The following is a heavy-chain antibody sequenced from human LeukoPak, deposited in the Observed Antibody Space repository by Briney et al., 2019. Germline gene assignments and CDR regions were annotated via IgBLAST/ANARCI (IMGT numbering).Heavy chain of an antibody. V-gene: IGHV4-34*01. D-gene: IGHD2-15*01. CDR1: GGSFSGYY. J-gene: IGHJ5*02. CDR2: INHSGST. Sequence: SETLSLTCAVYGGSFSGYYWSWIRQPPGKGLEWIGEINHSGSTNYNPSLKSRVTISVDTSKNQFSLKLSSVTAADTAVYYCARGRGYCSGGSCHAGRNSFDPWGQGTLVTVSS. CDR3: ARGRGYCSGGSCHAGRNSFDP.